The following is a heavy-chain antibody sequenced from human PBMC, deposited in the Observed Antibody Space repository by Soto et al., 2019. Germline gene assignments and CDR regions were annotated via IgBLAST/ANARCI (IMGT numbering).Heavy chain of an antibody. CDR2: IYHTGST. V-gene: IGHV4-59*01. CDR1: AGSLSNYY. CDR3: ARGGRGSGLYFLYYFDL. Sequence: SETLSLTCSVSAGSLSNYYWTWIRQSPGKGLEWVGEIYHTGSTKYNPSLKSRVAISVDMSKNQFSLTLSSVTPADTAVYYCARGGRGSGLYFLYYFDLWGQGTLVTVSS. D-gene: IGHD3-16*01. J-gene: IGHJ4*02.